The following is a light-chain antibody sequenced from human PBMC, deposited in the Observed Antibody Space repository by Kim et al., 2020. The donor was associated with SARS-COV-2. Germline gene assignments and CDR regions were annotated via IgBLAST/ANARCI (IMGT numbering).Light chain of an antibody. CDR1: RSNIEGNN. J-gene: IGLJ2*01. CDR3: AAWDDSLNAVI. V-gene: IGLV1-44*01. Sequence: GQRVTISCSGGRSNIEGNNVNWYQHRPGTAPKLLIYNNNQRPSGVPDRFSGSKSGTSASLAISGLQSEDEDDYYCAAWDDSLNAVIFGGGTSLTVL. CDR2: NNN.